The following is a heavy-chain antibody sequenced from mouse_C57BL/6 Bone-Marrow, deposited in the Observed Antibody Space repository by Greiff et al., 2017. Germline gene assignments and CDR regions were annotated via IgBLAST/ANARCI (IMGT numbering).Heavy chain of an antibody. CDR3: ARDYGSFAY. CDR1: GYAFTNYS. V-gene: IGHV1-54*01. Sequence: VQLQQSGAELVRPGTSVKVSCKASGYAFTNYSIEWVKQRPGQGLEWIGVINPGSGGTNYNEKFKGKATLTADKSSSTAYMQLSSLTSEDSAVYFCARDYGSFAYWGQGTLVTVSA. J-gene: IGHJ3*01. D-gene: IGHD1-1*01. CDR2: INPGSGGT.